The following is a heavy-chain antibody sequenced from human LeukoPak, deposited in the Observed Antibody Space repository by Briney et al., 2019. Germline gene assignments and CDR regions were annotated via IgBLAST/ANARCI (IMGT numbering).Heavy chain of an antibody. D-gene: IGHD1-26*01. J-gene: IGHJ4*02. V-gene: IGHV3-48*03. CDR3: ARSWSYGEGY. Sequence: GGSLRLSCAASGFTFSSYEMNWVRQAPGKGPEWVSYISSSGSTINYADSVKGRFTISRDNAKNSLYLQMNSLRAEDTAVYYCARSWSYGEGYWGQGTLVTVSS. CDR1: GFTFSSYE. CDR2: ISSSGSTI.